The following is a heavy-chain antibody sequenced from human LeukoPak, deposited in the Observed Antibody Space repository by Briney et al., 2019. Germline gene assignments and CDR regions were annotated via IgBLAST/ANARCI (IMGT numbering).Heavy chain of an antibody. D-gene: IGHD1-26*01. V-gene: IGHV1-2*02. Sequence: ASVKVSCKASGYTFTSYGISWVRQAPGQGLEWMGWINPNSGGTNYVQKFQGRVTMTRDKSIRTAYMELSRLRSDETAVYYCARVGDSGSYYPFDYWGQGTLVTVSS. CDR2: INPNSGGT. CDR3: ARVGDSGSYYPFDY. CDR1: GYTFTSYG. J-gene: IGHJ4*02.